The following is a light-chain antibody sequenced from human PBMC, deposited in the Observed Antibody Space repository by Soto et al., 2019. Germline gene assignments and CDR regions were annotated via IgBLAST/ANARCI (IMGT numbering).Light chain of an antibody. CDR2: GAS. Sequence: EIVLTQSPGTLSLSPGERATLSCRASQSVSSSYLAWYQQKPGQAPRLLIYGASNRATGIPGRFSGSGSGTDFTLTISRLEPEDFAVYYCQQYGSSRPYTFVQGTKLEIK. J-gene: IGKJ2*01. V-gene: IGKV3-20*01. CDR3: QQYGSSRPYT. CDR1: QSVSSSY.